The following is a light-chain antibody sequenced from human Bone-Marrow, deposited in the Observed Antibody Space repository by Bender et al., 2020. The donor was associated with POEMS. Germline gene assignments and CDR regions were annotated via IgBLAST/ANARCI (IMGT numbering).Light chain of an antibody. CDR3: QVWDNNVVI. CDR2: QDW. Sequence: SYEVTQSPSVSVSPGQTATMSCSGDNLKDKYVTWYQQKAGQSPLLVIYQDWKRPSGIPGRFSGSNSGNTATLTISGTQAMDEADYYCQVWDNNVVIFGGGTKLTVL. V-gene: IGLV3-1*01. J-gene: IGLJ2*01. CDR1: NLKDKY.